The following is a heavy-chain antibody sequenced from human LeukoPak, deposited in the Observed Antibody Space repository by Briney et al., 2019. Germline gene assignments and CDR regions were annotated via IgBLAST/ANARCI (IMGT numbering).Heavy chain of an antibody. V-gene: IGHV3-53*01. D-gene: IGHD3-3*02. J-gene: IGHJ2*01. CDR3: ARVGDHFHWYLDL. Sequence: GGSLRLSCAASGFTVSTNYMNWVRQAPGKGLEWVSILYSGSSTYYAGSVEGRFTISRDSSKNTLFLQMNDLRAEDTAVYYCARVGDHFHWYLDLWGRGTLVTVSS. CDR1: GFTVSTNY. CDR2: LYSGSST.